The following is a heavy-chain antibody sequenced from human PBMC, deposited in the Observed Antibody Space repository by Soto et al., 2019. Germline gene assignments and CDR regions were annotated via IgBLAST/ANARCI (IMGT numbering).Heavy chain of an antibody. CDR1: GFSFRNYG. V-gene: IGHV3-9*01. CDR2: ISWHSGTR. CDR3: VKEKLYSNYEYYFDS. Sequence: GGSLRLSCAASGFSFRNYGMHWVRRVPGKGLEWVSGISWHSGTRGYADSVRGRFTIARDNAKNSLYLQMNSLRPEDTALYYWVKEKLYSNYEYYFDSWGQGTLVTVSS. D-gene: IGHD4-4*01. J-gene: IGHJ4*02.